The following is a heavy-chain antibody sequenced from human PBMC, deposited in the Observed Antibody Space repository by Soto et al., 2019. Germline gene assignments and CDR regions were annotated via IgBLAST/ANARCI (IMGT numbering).Heavy chain of an antibody. V-gene: IGHV1-69*06. CDR1: GGTFSSYA. CDR2: IIPIFGTA. J-gene: IGHJ2*01. Sequence: SVKVSCKASGGTFSSYAISWVRQAPGQGLEWMGGIIPIFGTANYAQKFQGRVTITADKSTSTAYMELSSLRSEDTAVYYCARVRVATIWMPGDFDLWGRGTLVTVSS. D-gene: IGHD5-12*01. CDR3: ARVRVATIWMPGDFDL.